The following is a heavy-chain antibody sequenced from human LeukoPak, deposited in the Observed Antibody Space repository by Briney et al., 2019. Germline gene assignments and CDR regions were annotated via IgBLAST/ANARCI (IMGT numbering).Heavy chain of an antibody. CDR3: ARDPDGDYDFDY. CDR1: GFTFSSYA. D-gene: IGHD4-17*01. J-gene: IGHJ4*02. CDR2: IKQDGSEK. Sequence: SGGSLRLSCAASGFTFSSYAMHWVRQAPGKGLEWVANIKQDGSEKYYVDSVKGRFTISRDNAKNSLYLQMNSLRAEDTAEYYCARDPDGDYDFDYWGQGTLVTVSS. V-gene: IGHV3-7*01.